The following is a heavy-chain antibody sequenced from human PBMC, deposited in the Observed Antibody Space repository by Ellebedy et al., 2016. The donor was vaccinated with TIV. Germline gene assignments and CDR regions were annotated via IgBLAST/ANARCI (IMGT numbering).Heavy chain of an antibody. CDR3: ARRHLDSYYYYMDV. J-gene: IGHJ6*03. Sequence: SETLSLXXTVSGGSISSSDSYWGWIRQPPGKGLEWIGSVFYSGSTYYNPSLKSRVTMSVDTSKNQFSLQLTSVTAADTAVYYCARRHLDSYYYYMDVWGKGTTVTVSS. V-gene: IGHV4-39*01. CDR2: VFYSGST. CDR1: GGSISSSDSY.